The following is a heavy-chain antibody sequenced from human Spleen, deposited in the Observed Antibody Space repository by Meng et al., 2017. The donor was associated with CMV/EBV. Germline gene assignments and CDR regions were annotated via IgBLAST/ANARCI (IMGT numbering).Heavy chain of an antibody. CDR2: IYYSGST. D-gene: IGHD1-26*01. CDR1: GGSISSSSYY. Sequence: GSLRLSCTVSGGSISSSSYYWGWIRQPPGKGLEWIGSIYYSGSTYYNPSLKSRVTISVDTSKNQFSLKLSSVTAADTAVYYCAREPSGSYDYWGQGTLVTVSS. CDR3: AREPSGSYDY. J-gene: IGHJ4*02. V-gene: IGHV4-39*07.